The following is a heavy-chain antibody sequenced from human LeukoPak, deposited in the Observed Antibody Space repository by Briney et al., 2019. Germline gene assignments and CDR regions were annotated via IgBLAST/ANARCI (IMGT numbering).Heavy chain of an antibody. CDR2: ISAYNGNT. J-gene: IGHJ3*02. D-gene: IGHD3-3*01. CDR3: ARELYYDFWSGPLKGADAFDI. V-gene: IGHV1-18*01. CDR1: GYTFTSYG. Sequence: ASAKVSCKASGYTFTSYGISWVRQAPGQGLEWMGWISAYNGNTNYAQKLQGRVTMTTDTSTSTAYMELRSLRSDDTAVYYCARELYYDFWSGPLKGADAFDIWGQGTMVTVSS.